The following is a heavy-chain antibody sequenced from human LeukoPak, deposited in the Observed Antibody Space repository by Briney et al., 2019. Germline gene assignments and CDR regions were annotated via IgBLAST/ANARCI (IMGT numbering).Heavy chain of an antibody. D-gene: IGHD3-9*01. Sequence: PGGSLRLSCAASGFTVSSNYMSWVRQAPGKGLEWVSVIYSGGSTYYADSVKGRFTISRDNAKNSLYLQMNSLRAEDTAVYYCAKDFGGESELRYFDWLFLPGYWGQGTLVTVSS. V-gene: IGHV3-66*01. CDR2: IYSGGST. CDR3: AKDFGGESELRYFDWLFLPGY. CDR1: GFTVSSNY. J-gene: IGHJ4*02.